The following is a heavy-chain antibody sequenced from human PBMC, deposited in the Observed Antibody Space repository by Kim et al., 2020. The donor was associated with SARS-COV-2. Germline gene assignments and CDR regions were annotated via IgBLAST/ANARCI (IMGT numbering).Heavy chain of an antibody. Sequence: SETLSLTCAVYGGSFSGYYWSWIRQPPGKGLEWIGEINHSGSTNYNPSLKSRVTISVDTSKNQFSLKLSSVSAADTAVYYCARGRPAPQRVLRVGRDYWGQGTLVTVSS. CDR2: INHSGST. J-gene: IGHJ4*02. CDR1: GGSFSGYY. D-gene: IGHD1-26*01. V-gene: IGHV4-34*01. CDR3: ARGRPAPQRVLRVGRDY.